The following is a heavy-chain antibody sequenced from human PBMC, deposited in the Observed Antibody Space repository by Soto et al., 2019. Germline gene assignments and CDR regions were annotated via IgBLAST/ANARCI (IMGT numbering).Heavy chain of an antibody. D-gene: IGHD4-17*01. CDR3: ARDKMTNFDY. Sequence: EVQLVESGGGLVQPGGSLRLSYAASGFTFSSYSMNWVRQAPGKGLEWVSYISSSSSTIYYADSVKGRFTISRDNAKNSLYLQMNSLRAEDTAVYYCARDKMTNFDYWGQGTLVTVSS. CDR1: GFTFSSYS. J-gene: IGHJ4*02. CDR2: ISSSSSTI. V-gene: IGHV3-48*01.